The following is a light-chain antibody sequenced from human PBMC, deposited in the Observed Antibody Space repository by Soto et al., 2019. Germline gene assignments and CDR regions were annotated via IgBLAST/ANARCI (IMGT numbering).Light chain of an antibody. CDR1: QGISSL. V-gene: IGKV1D-16*01. CDR2: AAS. J-gene: IGKJ4*01. CDR3: QQYNSFPLT. Sequence: DIQMTQSPSSLSASVGDRVTITCRASQGISSLLAWYQQKPEQAPKSLIYAASSLQSGVPSRFSGSGSGTDFTLTISSLQPEDFATYYCQQYNSFPLTFGGGTKVEIK.